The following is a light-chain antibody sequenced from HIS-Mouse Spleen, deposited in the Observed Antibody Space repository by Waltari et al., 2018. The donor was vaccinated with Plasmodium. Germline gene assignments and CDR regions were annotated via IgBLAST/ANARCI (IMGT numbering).Light chain of an antibody. V-gene: IGLV2-23*01. CDR2: EGS. Sequence: QSALTQPASVSGSPGQSITISCTGTSSDVGIYNLVSWYQQHPGKAPKRMIYEGSKRPSGVSNRFFGSKSGNTASLTISGLQAEDEADYYCCSYAGSSTYVFGTGTKVTVL. J-gene: IGLJ1*01. CDR1: SSDVGIYNL. CDR3: CSYAGSSTYV.